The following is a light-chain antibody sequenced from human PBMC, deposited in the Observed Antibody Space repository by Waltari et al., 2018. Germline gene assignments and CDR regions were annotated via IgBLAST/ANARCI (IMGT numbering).Light chain of an antibody. CDR1: SSNLGSNY. V-gene: IGLV1-47*01. CDR3: ASWDGSLSGRV. Sequence: QSVLTQPPSASGTPGQRVLISCSGSSSNLGSNYVYWYQQIPGTAPKLLIYKNDHRPAGVPDRFSGSKSGTSASLAISGLRSEDEADYFCASWDGSLSGRVFGGGTKLTVL. J-gene: IGLJ3*02. CDR2: KND.